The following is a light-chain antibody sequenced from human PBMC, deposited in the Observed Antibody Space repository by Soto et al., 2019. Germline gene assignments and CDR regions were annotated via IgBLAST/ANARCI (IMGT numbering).Light chain of an antibody. V-gene: IGKV1-5*01. Sequence: DIQMTQSPSTLSASVGDRVTITCRASQSISSWLAWYQQKPGKAPKLLIYAASTRATGVPARFSGSGSGTEFTLTISSLQSEDFAVYYCQQYNNWPPITFGQGTRLEI. J-gene: IGKJ5*01. CDR1: QSISSW. CDR3: QQYNNWPPIT. CDR2: AAS.